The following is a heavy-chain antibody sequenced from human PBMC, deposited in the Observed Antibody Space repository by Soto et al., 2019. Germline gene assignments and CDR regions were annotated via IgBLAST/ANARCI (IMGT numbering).Heavy chain of an antibody. D-gene: IGHD4-17*01. CDR1: GGSISSYY. J-gene: IGHJ5*02. CDR2: IYYSGST. V-gene: IGHV4-59*08. Sequence: SETLSLTCTVSGGSISSYYWSWIRQPPGKGLEWIGYIYYSGSTNYNPSLKSRVTISVDTSKNQFSLKLSSVTAADTAVYYCARHLGDYVIGPWFDPWGQGTLVTVSP. CDR3: ARHLGDYVIGPWFDP.